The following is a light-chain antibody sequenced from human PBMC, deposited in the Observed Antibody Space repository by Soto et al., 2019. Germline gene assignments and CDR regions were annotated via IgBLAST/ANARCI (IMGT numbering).Light chain of an antibody. J-gene: IGLJ2*01. CDR2: DVS. CDR1: SSDVGGYNY. V-gene: IGLV2-14*01. Sequence: QSVLTQPASVSGSPGQSITISCTGTSSDVGGYNYVSWYQQHPGKAPKFMIYDVSNRPSGVSDRFSGSKSGNTASLTISGLQAEDEADYYYASSTTGSTPVVFGVGTNLPVL. CDR3: ASSTTGSTPVV.